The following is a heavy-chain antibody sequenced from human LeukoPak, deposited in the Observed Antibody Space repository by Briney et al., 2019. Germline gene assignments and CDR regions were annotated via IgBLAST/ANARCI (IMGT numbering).Heavy chain of an antibody. Sequence: GGSLRLSYAASGFTFSSYDMHWVRQATGKGLEWVSAIDTAGDTYYPGSVKGRFTISRENARNSLYLQMSSLRAGDTAVYYCARVTSDSSGFAYYFDFWGQGTLVTVSS. J-gene: IGHJ4*02. CDR3: ARVTSDSSGFAYYFDF. V-gene: IGHV3-13*01. D-gene: IGHD3-22*01. CDR1: GFTFSSYD. CDR2: IDTAGDT.